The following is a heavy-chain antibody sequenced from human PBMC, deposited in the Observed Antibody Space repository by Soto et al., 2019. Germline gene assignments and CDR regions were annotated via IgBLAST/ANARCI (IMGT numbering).Heavy chain of an antibody. CDR2: INHSGST. CDR3: ARVFGVVPAAMPPGGYYYYGMDV. D-gene: IGHD2-2*01. CDR1: GGSFSGYY. V-gene: IGHV4-34*01. J-gene: IGHJ6*02. Sequence: SETLSLTCAVYGGSFSGYYWSWIRQPPGKGLEWIGEINHSGSTNYNPSLKSRVTISVDTSKNQFSLKLSSVTAADTAVYYCARVFGVVPAAMPPGGYYYYGMDVWGQGTTVTVSS.